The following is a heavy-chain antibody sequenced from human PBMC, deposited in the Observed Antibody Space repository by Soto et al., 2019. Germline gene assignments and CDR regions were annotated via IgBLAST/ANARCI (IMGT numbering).Heavy chain of an antibody. CDR1: GFTFRNYE. CDR3: ARPYYDILTGYPMAHGMDV. J-gene: IGHJ6*02. D-gene: IGHD3-9*01. Sequence: PGGSLRLSCAASGFTFRNYEMNWVRQAPGKGLEWVSYISSSGSTIYYADSVKGRFTISRDNAKNSLYLQMNSLRAEDTAVYYCARPYYDILTGYPMAHGMDVWGQGTTVTDS. CDR2: ISSSGSTI. V-gene: IGHV3-48*03.